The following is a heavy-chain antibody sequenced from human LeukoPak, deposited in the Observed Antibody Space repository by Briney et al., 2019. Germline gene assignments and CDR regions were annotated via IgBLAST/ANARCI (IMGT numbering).Heavy chain of an antibody. CDR3: ARDWRIGSSWWIDY. D-gene: IGHD6-13*01. CDR1: GGSLSGYY. V-gene: IGHV4-34*01. CDR2: INHSGST. J-gene: IGHJ4*02. Sequence: SETLSLTCAVYGGSLSGYYWSWIRQPPGKGLEWIGEINHSGSTNYNLSLKSRVTISVDRSKNQFSLKLTSVTAADTAVYYCARDWRIGSSWWIDYWGQGTLVTVSS.